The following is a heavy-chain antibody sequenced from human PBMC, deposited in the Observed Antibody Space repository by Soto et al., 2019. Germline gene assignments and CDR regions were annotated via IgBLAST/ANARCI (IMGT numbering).Heavy chain of an antibody. CDR2: IYYSGST. Sequence: SETLSLTCTVSGGSISSYYWSWIRQPPGKGLEWIGYIYYSGSTNYNPSLKSRVTISVDTSKNQFSLKLSSVTAADTAVYYCARDLWGYCGTNCYPLDVWGQGTTVTVSS. CDR1: GGSISSYY. CDR3: ARDLWGYCGTNCYPLDV. D-gene: IGHD2-21*02. J-gene: IGHJ6*02. V-gene: IGHV4-59*01.